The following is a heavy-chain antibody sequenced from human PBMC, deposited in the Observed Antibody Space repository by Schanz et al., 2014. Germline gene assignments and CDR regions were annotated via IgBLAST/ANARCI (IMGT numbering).Heavy chain of an antibody. CDR1: GFTFSSYS. CDR3: AKVFHPYYGGNSFDN. CDR2: ISSSSSTI. D-gene: IGHD4-17*01. Sequence: EVQLVESGGGLVQPGGSLRLSCAASGFTFSSYSMNWVRQAPGKGLEWVSYISSSSSTIYYADSVKGRFTISRDNAKNSLYLQMNSLRDEDTAVYYCAKVFHPYYGGNSFDNWGQGTLVTVSS. V-gene: IGHV3-48*02. J-gene: IGHJ4*02.